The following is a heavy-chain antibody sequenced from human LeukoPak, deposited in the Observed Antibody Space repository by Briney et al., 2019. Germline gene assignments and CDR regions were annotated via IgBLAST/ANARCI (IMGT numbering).Heavy chain of an antibody. CDR3: AREAPNYCSSTSCYNWYFDL. D-gene: IGHD2-2*02. CDR1: GGSINNGGYY. Sequence: SQTLSLTCTVSGGSINNGGYYWSWIRQHPGKGLEWIGYIYYSGSTNYNPSLKSRVTISVDTSKNQFSLKLSSVTAADTAVYYCAREAPNYCSSTSCYNWYFDLWGRGTLVTVSS. V-gene: IGHV4-31*03. J-gene: IGHJ2*01. CDR2: IYYSGST.